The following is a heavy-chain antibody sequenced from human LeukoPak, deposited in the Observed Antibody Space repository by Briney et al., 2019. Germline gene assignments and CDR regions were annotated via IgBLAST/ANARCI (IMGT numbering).Heavy chain of an antibody. Sequence: ASVKVSCKASGYTFTSYGISWVRQAPGQGLEWMGWISAYNGNTNYAQKLQGRVTMTTDTSTSTAYMELRSLRSDDTAVYYCARDGSYYDILTRVPFDYWGQGTLVTVSS. CDR2: ISAYNGNT. V-gene: IGHV1-18*01. D-gene: IGHD3-9*01. J-gene: IGHJ4*02. CDR3: ARDGSYYDILTRVPFDY. CDR1: GYTFTSYG.